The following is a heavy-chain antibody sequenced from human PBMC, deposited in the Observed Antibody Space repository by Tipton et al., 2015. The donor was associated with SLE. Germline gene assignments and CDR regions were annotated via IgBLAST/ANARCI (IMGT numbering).Heavy chain of an antibody. D-gene: IGHD3-10*01. Sequence: TLSLTCTVSGASISSYYWSWIRQPPGKGLEWIGYMYYTGGTNYNPSLESRLTMSVDTSKNLFSMKLTSVTAADTGVYYCASGGYYASGSYYGGWFDPWGQGTLVTVSS. CDR2: MYYTGGT. J-gene: IGHJ5*02. V-gene: IGHV4-59*08. CDR3: ASGGYYASGSYYGGWFDP. CDR1: GASISSYY.